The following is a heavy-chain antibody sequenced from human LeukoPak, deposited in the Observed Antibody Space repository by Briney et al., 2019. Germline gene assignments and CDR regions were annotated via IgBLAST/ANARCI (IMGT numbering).Heavy chain of an antibody. CDR2: INPNSGGT. CDR3: ARGKQYSSPNWFDP. CDR1: GYTFTGYY. D-gene: IGHD6-6*01. V-gene: IGHV1-2*02. Sequence: GASVKVSCKASGYTFTGYYMHWVRQAPGQGLEWMGWINPNSGGTNYAQKFQGRVTMTRDTSISTAYMELNRLRSDDTAVYYCARGKQYSSPNWFDPWGQGTLVTVSS. J-gene: IGHJ5*02.